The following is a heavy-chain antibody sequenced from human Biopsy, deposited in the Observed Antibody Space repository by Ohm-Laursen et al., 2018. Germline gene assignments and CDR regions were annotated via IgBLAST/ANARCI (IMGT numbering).Heavy chain of an antibody. D-gene: IGHD3-16*02. V-gene: IGHV1-18*01. CDR2: IRPLNGDT. J-gene: IGHJ4*02. CDR1: GYTFISYS. Sequence: ASVKVSCKPSGYTFISYSINWVRQAPGQGLEWMGWIRPLNGDTKYGQKFQDRVTMTTDTSTSTMYMELTSLRSDDTAVYYCARGEVTFGELIVSLDSWGQGTLVTVSS. CDR3: ARGEVTFGELIVSLDS.